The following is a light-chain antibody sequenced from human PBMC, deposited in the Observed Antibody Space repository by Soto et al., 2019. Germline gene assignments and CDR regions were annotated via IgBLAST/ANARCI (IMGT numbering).Light chain of an antibody. CDR2: AAS. CDR3: QHSVTLPLI. V-gene: IGKV3-20*01. CDR1: QSVSSTY. Sequence: EIVLTQSPGTLSLSPGERATLSCRASQSVSSTYLAWYQQKPGQPPRLLIYAASNRATGIPDRFSASGSGTDCTLTISRLEPEDFAVYYCQHSVTLPLIFGGGTKVEIK. J-gene: IGKJ4*01.